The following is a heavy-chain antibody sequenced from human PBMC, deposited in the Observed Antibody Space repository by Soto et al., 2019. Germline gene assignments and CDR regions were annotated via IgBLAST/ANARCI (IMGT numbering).Heavy chain of an antibody. J-gene: IGHJ4*02. CDR3: ARDLYRSSSNYYGSEFDY. CDR1: GYTFTSYA. CDR2: INAGNGNT. Sequence: GASVKVSCKASGYTFTSYAMHWVRQAPGQRLEWMGWINAGNGNTKYSQKFQGRVTITRDTSASTAYMELSSLRSEDTAVYYCARDLYRSSSNYYGSEFDYWGQGTLVTVSS. V-gene: IGHV1-3*01. D-gene: IGHD3-10*01.